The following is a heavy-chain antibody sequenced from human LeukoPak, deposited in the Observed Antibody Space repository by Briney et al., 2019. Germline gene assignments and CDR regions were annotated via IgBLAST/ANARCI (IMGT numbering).Heavy chain of an antibody. J-gene: IGHJ4*02. Sequence: GGSLRLSCAASGFTFSSYAMHWVRQAPGKGLEWVAVISYDGSNKYYAGSVKGRFTISRDNSKNTLYLQMNSLRAEDTAVYYCAREVYDILTGYHGYFDYWGQGTLVTVSS. CDR3: AREVYDILTGYHGYFDY. D-gene: IGHD3-9*01. CDR1: GFTFSSYA. CDR2: ISYDGSNK. V-gene: IGHV3-30*04.